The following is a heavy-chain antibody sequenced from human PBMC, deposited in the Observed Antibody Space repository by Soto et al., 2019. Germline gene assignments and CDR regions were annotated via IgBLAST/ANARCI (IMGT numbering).Heavy chain of an antibody. CDR2: ISSSSSYI. J-gene: IGHJ3*02. Sequence: EVQLVESGGGLVKPGGSLRIYCAASGFTFSSYSMNWVRQAPGKGLEWVSSISSSSSYIYYADSVKGRFTISRDNAKNSLYLQMNSLRAEDTAVYYCAKVSRGFDDAFDIWGQGTMVTVSS. V-gene: IGHV3-21*01. CDR3: AKVSRGFDDAFDI. CDR1: GFTFSSYS.